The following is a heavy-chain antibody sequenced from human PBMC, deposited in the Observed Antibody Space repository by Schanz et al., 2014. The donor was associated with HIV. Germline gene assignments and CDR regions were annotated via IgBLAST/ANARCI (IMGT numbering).Heavy chain of an antibody. D-gene: IGHD3-22*01. CDR1: GFAFSNYA. V-gene: IGHV3-23*01. Sequence: EVQLLESGGGLVQPGGSLRLSCAASGFAFSNYAMSWVRQAPGKGLEWVSSITESGGRTYYADSVNGRFTISRDNSKNTLYLQMTTLRTEDTAVYYCAKPEYDSSGNSQSRFDYWGQGTLVTVSS. CDR3: AKPEYDSSGNSQSRFDY. J-gene: IGHJ4*02. CDR2: ITESGGRT.